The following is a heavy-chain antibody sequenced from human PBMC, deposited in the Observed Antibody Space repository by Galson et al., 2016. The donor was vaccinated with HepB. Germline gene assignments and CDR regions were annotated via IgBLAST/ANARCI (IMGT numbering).Heavy chain of an antibody. CDR1: GGTSSTYS. D-gene: IGHD2-2*03. CDR3: ARDTMDGPFRYFDL. CDR2: IIPIFGSA. Sequence: SVKVSCKASGGTSSTYSIVWVRQAPGQGLEWMGGIIPIFGSADYAQKFQGRVTITADESTSTAYMELSSLTSEDTAVYHCARDTMDGPFRYFDLWGRGILVTVSS. J-gene: IGHJ2*01. V-gene: IGHV1-69*13.